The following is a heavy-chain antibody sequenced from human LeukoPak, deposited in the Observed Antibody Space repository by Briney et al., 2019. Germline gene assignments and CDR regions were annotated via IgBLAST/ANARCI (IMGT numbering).Heavy chain of an antibody. J-gene: IGHJ2*01. CDR2: ISTYNGNT. Sequence: ASVKVSCKASGYTFTSYAISWVRQAPGQGLEWMGWISTYNGNTNYAQKFQGRVTLTTDTSTSTAYMDLRSLRSDDTAVYHCARVALGSWYFDLWGRGTLVTVSS. D-gene: IGHD2-15*01. CDR3: ARVALGSWYFDL. CDR1: GYTFTSYA. V-gene: IGHV1-18*01.